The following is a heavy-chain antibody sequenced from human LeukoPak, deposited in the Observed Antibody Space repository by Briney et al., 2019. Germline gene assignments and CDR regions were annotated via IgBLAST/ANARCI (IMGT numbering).Heavy chain of an antibody. J-gene: IGHJ6*02. CDR3: ARGGSSWPYYYCGMDV. Sequence: GGSLRLSCAASGFTFSSYDMHWVRQATGKGLEWVSAIGTAGDTYYPGSVKGRFTISRENAKNSLYLQMNSLRAGDTAVYYCARGGSSWPYYYCGMDVWGQGTTVTVSS. V-gene: IGHV3-13*01. CDR1: GFTFSSYD. D-gene: IGHD6-13*01. CDR2: IGTAGDT.